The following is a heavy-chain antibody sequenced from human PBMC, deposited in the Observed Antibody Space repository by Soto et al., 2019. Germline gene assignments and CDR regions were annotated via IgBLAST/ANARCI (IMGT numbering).Heavy chain of an antibody. D-gene: IGHD2-15*01. CDR1: GGSFSGYY. V-gene: IGHV4-34*01. J-gene: IGHJ4*02. CDR2: INHSGST. Sequence: QVQLQQWGAGLLKPSETLSLTCAVYGGSFSGYYWSWIRQPPGKGLEWIAEINHSGSTNYNPSLKSRVTISVDTSKNQFSLKLSSVTAADTAVYYCARPYCSGGSCYLIFDYWGQGTLVTVSS. CDR3: ARPYCSGGSCYLIFDY.